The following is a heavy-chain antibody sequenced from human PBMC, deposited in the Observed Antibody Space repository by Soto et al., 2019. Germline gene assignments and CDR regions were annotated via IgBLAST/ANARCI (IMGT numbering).Heavy chain of an antibody. CDR2: IYYNGNT. J-gene: IGHJ4*02. Sequence: QVQLQESGPGLVKPSETLSLTCTVSGGSMSTYYWSWIRQSPGKGLEWIGYIYYNGNTNYNPSLKSRVTISVDTSKNQFSLKVTSVTAADTAVYFCARGRDWLIPYFFDYWGQGTLVTVSS. CDR3: ARGRDWLIPYFFDY. CDR1: GGSMSTYY. V-gene: IGHV4-59*01. D-gene: IGHD3-9*01.